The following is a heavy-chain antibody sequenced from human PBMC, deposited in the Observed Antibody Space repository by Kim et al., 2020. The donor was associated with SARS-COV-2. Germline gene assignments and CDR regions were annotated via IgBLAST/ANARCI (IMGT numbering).Heavy chain of an antibody. CDR3: AKDGGLRLHWLYSTDYYYLDV. Sequence: GGSLRLSCAASGFTFDDYAMHWVRQAPGKGLEWVSLISGDGGSTYYADSVKGRFTISRDNSKNSLYLQMNSLRTEDTALYYCAKDGGLRLHWLYSTDYYYLDVWGKGTTVTVSS. CDR2: ISGDGGST. J-gene: IGHJ6*03. D-gene: IGHD5-12*01. CDR1: GFTFDDYA. V-gene: IGHV3-43*02.